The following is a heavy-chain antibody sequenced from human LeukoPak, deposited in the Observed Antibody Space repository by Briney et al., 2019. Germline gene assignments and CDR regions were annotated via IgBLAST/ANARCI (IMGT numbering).Heavy chain of an antibody. Sequence: GGSLRLSCAASGFTFSSYAMHWVRQAPGKGLEWVAVISYDGSNKYYADSVKGRFTISRDNSKNTLYPQMNSLRAEDTAVYYCAREEVVPAATIDYWGQGTLVTVSS. D-gene: IGHD2-2*01. CDR2: ISYDGSNK. CDR1: GFTFSSYA. CDR3: AREEVVPAATIDY. V-gene: IGHV3-30-3*01. J-gene: IGHJ4*02.